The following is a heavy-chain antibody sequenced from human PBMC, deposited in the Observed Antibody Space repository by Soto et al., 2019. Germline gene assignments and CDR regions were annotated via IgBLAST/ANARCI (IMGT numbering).Heavy chain of an antibody. CDR2: INHSGST. CDR3: ASLHSSGWYYFDY. J-gene: IGHJ4*02. Sequence: PSETLSHTCAFSDWYFSCYYLSWIRPPPGKGLEWIGEINHSGSTNYNPSLKSRVTISVDTSKNQFSLKLSSVTAADTAVYYCASLHSSGWYYFDYWGQGTLVNVSS. CDR1: DWYFSCYY. V-gene: IGHV4-34*01. D-gene: IGHD6-19*01.